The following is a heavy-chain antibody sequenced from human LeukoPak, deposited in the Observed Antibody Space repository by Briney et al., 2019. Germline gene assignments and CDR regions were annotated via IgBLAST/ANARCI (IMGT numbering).Heavy chain of an antibody. CDR3: ASPYGSGSWSVDPDAFDI. V-gene: IGHV1-3*01. Sequence: ASVKVSCKASGYTFTSYAMHWVRQAPGQRLEWMGWINAGNGNTKYSQKFQGRVTITRDTSASTAYMELSSLRSEDTAVYYCASPYGSGSWSVDPDAFDIWGQGTMVTVSS. J-gene: IGHJ3*02. CDR1: GYTFTSYA. CDR2: INAGNGNT. D-gene: IGHD3-10*01.